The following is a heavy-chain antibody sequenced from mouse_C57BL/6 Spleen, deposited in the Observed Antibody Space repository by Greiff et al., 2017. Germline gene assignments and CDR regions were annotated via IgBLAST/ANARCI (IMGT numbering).Heavy chain of an antibody. D-gene: IGHD2-1*01. J-gene: IGHJ2*01. V-gene: IGHV1-42*01. CDR3: ARQPLYGNYLDY. CDR1: GYSFTGYY. Sequence: VHVKQSGPELVKPGASVKISCKASGYSFTGYYMNWVKQSPEKSLEWIGEINPSTGGTTYNQKFKAKATLTVDKSSSTAYMQLKSLTSEDSAVYYCARQPLYGNYLDYWGQGTTLTVSS. CDR2: INPSTGGT.